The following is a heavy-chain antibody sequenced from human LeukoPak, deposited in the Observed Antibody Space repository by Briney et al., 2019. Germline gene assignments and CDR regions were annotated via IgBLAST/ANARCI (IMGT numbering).Heavy chain of an antibody. V-gene: IGHV3-11*01. J-gene: IGHJ3*02. Sequence: GGSLRLSCAASGFTFSDYYMSWIHQAPGKGLEWVSYISSSGSTIYYADSVKGRFTISRDNTKNSLYLQMNSLRAEDTAVYYCARADTAMAQGAFDIWSQGTMVTVSS. CDR3: ARADTAMAQGAFDI. D-gene: IGHD5-18*01. CDR2: ISSSGSTI. CDR1: GFTFSDYY.